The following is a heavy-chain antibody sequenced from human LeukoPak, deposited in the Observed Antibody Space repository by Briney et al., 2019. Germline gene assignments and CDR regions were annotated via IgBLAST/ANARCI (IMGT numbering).Heavy chain of an antibody. CDR1: GFTFSSYS. CDR2: ISSSSSYI. J-gene: IGHJ4*02. Sequence: GGSLRLSCAASGFTFSSYSMNWVRQAPGKGLEWVSSISSSSSYIYYADSVKGRFAISRDNAKNSLYLQMNSLRAEDTAVYYCARDTYNYYYDSSGYSKPFDYWGQGTLVTVSS. V-gene: IGHV3-21*01. CDR3: ARDTYNYYYDSSGYSKPFDY. D-gene: IGHD3-22*01.